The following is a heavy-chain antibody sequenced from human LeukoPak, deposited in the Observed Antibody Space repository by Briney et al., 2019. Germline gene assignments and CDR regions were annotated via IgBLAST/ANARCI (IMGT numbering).Heavy chain of an antibody. CDR3: ARMVVDVTRWFDP. V-gene: IGHV4-30-2*01. J-gene: IGHJ5*02. CDR2: SYHGGST. CDR1: GDSMSSSRFS. Sequence: SQTLSLTCDVSGDSMSSSRFSWSWLRQPPGKGLEWIGYSYHGGSTHNNPSLQSRVTISVDRSKKQFSLNLHSVTAADTAVYYCARMVVDVTRWFDPWGQGTLVTVSS. D-gene: IGHD2-15*01.